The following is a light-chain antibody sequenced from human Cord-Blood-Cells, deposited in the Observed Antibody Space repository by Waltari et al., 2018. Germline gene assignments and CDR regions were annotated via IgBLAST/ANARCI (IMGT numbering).Light chain of an antibody. CDR3: QQYGSSPPLT. J-gene: IGKJ4*01. CDR1: QSVSSSY. Sequence: EIVLTQSPGTLSLSPGARATLSCRASQSVSSSYLAWYQQKPGQAPRLLIYVASSRATGIPDRFSGSGSGTDFTLTISRLEPEDFAVYYCQQYGSSPPLTFGGGTKVEIK. V-gene: IGKV3-20*01. CDR2: VAS.